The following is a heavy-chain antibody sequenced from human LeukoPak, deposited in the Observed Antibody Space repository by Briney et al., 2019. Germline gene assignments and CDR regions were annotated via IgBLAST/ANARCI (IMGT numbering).Heavy chain of an antibody. CDR1: GFTFSTYG. D-gene: IGHD6-13*01. CDR3: AKISRGGDSSSWYEGYFQH. CDR2: ISGSGGST. Sequence: GGSLRLSCVASGFTFSTYGMSWVRQAPGKGLEWVSAISGSGGSTYYADSVKGRFTISRDNSKNTLYLQMNSLRAEDTAVYYCAKISRGGDSSSWYEGYFQHWGQGTLVTVSS. J-gene: IGHJ1*01. V-gene: IGHV3-23*01.